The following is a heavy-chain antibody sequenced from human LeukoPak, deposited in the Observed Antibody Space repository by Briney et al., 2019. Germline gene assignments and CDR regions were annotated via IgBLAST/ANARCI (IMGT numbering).Heavy chain of an antibody. CDR1: GYILTAYY. CDR2: INPKNGDT. CDR3: ARMPTEPL. D-gene: IGHD2-2*01. Sequence: VASVKVSCKASGYILTAYYMDWVRQVPGQGLGWMGWINPKNGDTNYAAKFQGRVTMTRDTSISTVYMELSRLTSDDTAVYYCARMPTEPLWGQGALVTVSS. V-gene: IGHV1-2*02. J-gene: IGHJ4*02.